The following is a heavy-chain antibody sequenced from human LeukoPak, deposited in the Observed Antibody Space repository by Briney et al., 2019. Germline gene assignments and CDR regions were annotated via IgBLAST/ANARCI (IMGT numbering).Heavy chain of an antibody. CDR1: GFTFSSYA. J-gene: IGHJ4*02. CDR2: ISYDGSNK. CDR3: AKDLYYYDSSGYLSYFDY. Sequence: PGRSLRLSCAASGFTFSSYAMHWVRQAPGKGLEWVAVISYDGSNKYYADSVKGRFTISRDNSKNTLYLQMNSLRAEDTAVYYCAKDLYYYDSSGYLSYFDYWGQGTLVTVSS. V-gene: IGHV3-30-3*01. D-gene: IGHD3-22*01.